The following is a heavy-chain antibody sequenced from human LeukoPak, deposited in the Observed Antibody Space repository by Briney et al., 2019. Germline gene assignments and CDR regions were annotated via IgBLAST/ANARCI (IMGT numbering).Heavy chain of an antibody. D-gene: IGHD4-23*01. V-gene: IGHV3-48*01. J-gene: IGHJ4*02. CDR3: AINSL. CDR1: GFTFSSYS. Sequence: PGGSLRLSCAASGFTFSSYSMNWVRQAPGKGLEWVSYISSSSTIYYADSVKGRFTISRDNAKNSLYLQMNSLRAEDTAVYYCAINSLWGQGTLVTVSS. CDR2: ISSSSTI.